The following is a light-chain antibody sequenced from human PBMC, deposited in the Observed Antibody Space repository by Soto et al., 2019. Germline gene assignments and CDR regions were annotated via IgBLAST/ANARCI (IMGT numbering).Light chain of an antibody. CDR2: DVS. J-gene: IGLJ1*01. Sequence: QSAVTQPASVSGSTGQSITISCTGTSSDVGGYNYVSWYQQHPGKAPKLMIYDVSNRPSGVSNRFSGSKSGNTASLTISGLQAEDEADYYCSSYTSSSTPYVFGTGTKLTVL. CDR3: SSYTSSSTPYV. V-gene: IGLV2-14*03. CDR1: SSDVGGYNY.